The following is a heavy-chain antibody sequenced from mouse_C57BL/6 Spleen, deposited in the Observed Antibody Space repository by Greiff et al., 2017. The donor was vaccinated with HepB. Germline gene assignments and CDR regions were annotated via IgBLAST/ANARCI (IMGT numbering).Heavy chain of an antibody. Sequence: EVKVVESGGDLVKPGGSLKLSCAASGFTFSSYGMSWVRQTPDKRLEWVATISSGGSYTYYPDSVKGRFTISRDNAKNTLYLQMSSLKSEDTAMYYCARHREGDYAMDYWGQGTSVTVSS. CDR3: ARHREGDYAMDY. CDR1: GFTFSSYG. V-gene: IGHV5-6*01. CDR2: ISSGGSYT. J-gene: IGHJ4*01.